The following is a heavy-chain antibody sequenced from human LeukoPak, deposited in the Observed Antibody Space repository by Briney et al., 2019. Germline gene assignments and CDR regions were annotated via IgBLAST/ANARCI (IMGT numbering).Heavy chain of an antibody. CDR3: ARALDYYYGSGSYWGATKWFDP. CDR1: GSFFTSYW. V-gene: IGHV5-51*07. D-gene: IGHD3-10*01. Sequence: GSPLQICCEASGSFFTSYWSGGGHPLPGKGLGGMEIIYPGDSDTKYSSSFQGQVSISADKSISTAYLQWSSLKASDTAMYYCARALDYYYGSGSYWGATKWFDPWGQGTLVTVSS. CDR2: IYPGDSDT. J-gene: IGHJ5*02.